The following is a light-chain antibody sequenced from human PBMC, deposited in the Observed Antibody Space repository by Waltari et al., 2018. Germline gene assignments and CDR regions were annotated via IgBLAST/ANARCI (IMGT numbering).Light chain of an antibody. J-gene: IGKJ4*01. Sequence: DFVMTQSPDSLPVSLGERATINCKSSQSVLYSSNNKNYLAWYQQKPGQPPKLLIHWASTRESGVPDRFSGSGSGTDFTLTISSLQAEDVAVYYCQQYYSTPLTFGGGTRVEIK. CDR2: WAS. CDR1: QSVLYSSNNKNY. CDR3: QQYYSTPLT. V-gene: IGKV4-1*01.